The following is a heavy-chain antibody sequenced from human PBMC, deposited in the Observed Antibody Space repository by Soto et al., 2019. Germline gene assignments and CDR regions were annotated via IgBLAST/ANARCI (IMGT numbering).Heavy chain of an antibody. Sequence: SETLSLTCAVYGGSFSGYYWTWIRQPPGTGLEWIGEINHSGSTNYNPSLKSRVTISVDTSKNKFSLKLSSVTAADTAAYYCARLRPYSSSWYWFDPWGQGTLVTVS. CDR2: INHSGST. D-gene: IGHD6-13*01. CDR3: ARLRPYSSSWYWFDP. V-gene: IGHV4-34*01. J-gene: IGHJ5*02. CDR1: GGSFSGYY.